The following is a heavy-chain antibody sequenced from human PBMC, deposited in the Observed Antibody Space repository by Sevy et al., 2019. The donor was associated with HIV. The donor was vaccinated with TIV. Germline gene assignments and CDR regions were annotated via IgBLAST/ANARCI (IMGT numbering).Heavy chain of an antibody. Sequence: SGPTLVKPTQTLTLTCIFSGFSLSTSGVDVGWIRQPPGKALEWLAVIYWDDNKRYSPSLQSRLTITKDTSKNQVVLTMNNMDPVDTATYYCAQVDYGDYVGWFDPWGQGNLVTVSS. CDR1: GFSLSTSGVD. CDR2: IYWDDNK. V-gene: IGHV2-5*02. D-gene: IGHD4-17*01. CDR3: AQVDYGDYVGWFDP. J-gene: IGHJ5*02.